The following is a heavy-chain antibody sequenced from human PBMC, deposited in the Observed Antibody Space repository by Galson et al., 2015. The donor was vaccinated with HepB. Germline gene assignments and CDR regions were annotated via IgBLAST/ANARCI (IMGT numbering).Heavy chain of an antibody. CDR1: GLTFSNYW. V-gene: IGHV3-7*03. CDR3: TTEGDYGAFDY. J-gene: IGHJ4*02. D-gene: IGHD4-17*01. Sequence: SLRLSCAASGLTFSNYWMSWVRQAPGKGLEWVANIKQDGTEKYYVASVKGRFTISRDNAKNSLYLQMNSLRAEDTAVYYCTTEGDYGAFDYWGQGTLVTVSS. CDR2: IKQDGTEK.